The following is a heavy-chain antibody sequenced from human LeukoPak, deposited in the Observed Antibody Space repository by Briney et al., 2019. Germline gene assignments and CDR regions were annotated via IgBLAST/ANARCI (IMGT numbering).Heavy chain of an antibody. CDR1: GFSFEYYA. D-gene: IGHD2-21*01. V-gene: IGHV3-23*01. CDR3: VKDPRDTYGTNWFVS. J-gene: IGHJ5*01. Sequence: GGSLRLSCVASGFSFEYYAMRWVRQAPGKGLQWVSQISGTGGATWYAGFARDRFTISRDNSKKTLYLQMSGLRFDDTTMYYCVKDPRDTYGTNWFVSWGQGTLLIVSS. CDR2: ISGTGGAT.